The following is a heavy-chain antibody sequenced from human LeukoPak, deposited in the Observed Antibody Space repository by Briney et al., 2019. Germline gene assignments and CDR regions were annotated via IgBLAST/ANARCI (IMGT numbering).Heavy chain of an antibody. J-gene: IGHJ4*02. Sequence: ASVKVSCKASGYTLSGYYIHWARQAPGQGLEWMGWINPNGGVTNYAQKFQGRVTVTRDTSTSTAYMELNRLRSDDTGVDYCARGGDGRGYGGANSGVLDSWGQGTLVTV. V-gene: IGHV1-2*02. D-gene: IGHD4/OR15-4a*01. CDR1: GYTLSGYY. CDR3: ARGGDGRGYGGANSGVLDS. CDR2: INPNGGVT.